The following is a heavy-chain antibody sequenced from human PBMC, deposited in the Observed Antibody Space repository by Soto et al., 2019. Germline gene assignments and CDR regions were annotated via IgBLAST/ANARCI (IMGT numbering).Heavy chain of an antibody. D-gene: IGHD6-13*01. CDR1: GFTFSGSA. J-gene: IGHJ6*02. V-gene: IGHV3-73*01. CDR3: TREKQLEYYYYYYGMDV. CDR2: IRSKANSYAT. Sequence: PGGSLRLSCAASGFTFSGSAMHWVRQASGKGLEWVGRIRSKANSYATAYAASVKGRFTISRDDSKNTAYLQMNSLKTEDTAVYYCTREKQLEYYYYYYGMDVWGQGTTVTVSS.